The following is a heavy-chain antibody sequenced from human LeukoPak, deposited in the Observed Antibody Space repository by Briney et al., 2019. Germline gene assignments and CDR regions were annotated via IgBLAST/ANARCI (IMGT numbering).Heavy chain of an antibody. CDR2: INHSGST. CDR3: ARKSKHYYGSGSYFDWFDP. J-gene: IGHJ5*02. D-gene: IGHD3-10*01. V-gene: IGHV4-34*01. Sequence: SETLSLTCAVYGGSFSGYYWSWIRQPPGKGLEWIGEINHSGSTNYNPSLKSRVTISVDTSKNQFSLKLSSVTAADTAVYYCARKSKHYYGSGSYFDWFDPWGQGTLVTVSS. CDR1: GGSFSGYY.